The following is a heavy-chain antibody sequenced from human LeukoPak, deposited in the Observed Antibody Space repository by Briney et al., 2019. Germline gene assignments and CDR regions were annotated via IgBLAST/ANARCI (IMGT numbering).Heavy chain of an antibody. V-gene: IGHV3-30*07. CDR1: GFIFSAYW. CDR3: ARDLRYCSGGSCYVNDAFDI. D-gene: IGHD2-15*01. CDR2: IRYDGSNK. Sequence: GGSLRLSCAASGFIFSAYWVTWVRQAPGKGLEWVAFIRYDGSNKYYADSVKGRFTISRDNSKNTLYLQMNSLRAEDTAVYYCARDLRYCSGGSCYVNDAFDIWGQGTMVTVSS. J-gene: IGHJ3*02.